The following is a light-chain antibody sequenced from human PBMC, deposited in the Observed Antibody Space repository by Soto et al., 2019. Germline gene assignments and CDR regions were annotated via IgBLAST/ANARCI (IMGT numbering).Light chain of an antibody. CDR1: QTVSNN. V-gene: IGKV3-15*01. CDR3: QQYNNRPPWT. CDR2: GAS. Sequence: IVMTQSPVTLSVSPGERATLSCRASQTVSNNLAWYQQKPGQTPRLLIYGASTRAPDIPARFSASGSGTEFTLTISSLQLEDFAVYYCQQYNNRPPWTFGQGTKVEIK. J-gene: IGKJ1*01.